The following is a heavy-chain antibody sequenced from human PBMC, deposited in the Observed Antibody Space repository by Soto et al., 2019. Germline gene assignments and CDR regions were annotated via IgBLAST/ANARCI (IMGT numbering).Heavy chain of an antibody. Sequence: QDQLVQSGVEVKKPGASVKVSCKASGYSFTNYGITWVRQAPGQGFEWMGWISAYNGNTNYAQQFQGRVTMTTDASTSTAYLELRRLRSDDTAVYYCARDRGVAPPVAGNTHYYYYMDVWGKGTTVTVSS. CDR1: GYSFTNYG. CDR2: ISAYNGNT. CDR3: ARDRGVAPPVAGNTHYYYYMDV. D-gene: IGHD6-19*01. J-gene: IGHJ6*03. V-gene: IGHV1-18*01.